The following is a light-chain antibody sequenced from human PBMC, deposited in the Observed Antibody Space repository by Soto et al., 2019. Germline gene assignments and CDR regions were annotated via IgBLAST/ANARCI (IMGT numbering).Light chain of an antibody. CDR2: AAS. V-gene: IGKV1-5*03. CDR3: HHYNTYST. J-gene: IGKJ5*01. CDR1: QSISIW. Sequence: DIQMTQSPSALSASIGDRVTITCRASQSISIWLAWYQQKPGKAPKLLIYAASSLESGAPSRFSGSGSGTEFTLTISSLQPDDFATYYCHHYNTYSTFGQGTRLEIK.